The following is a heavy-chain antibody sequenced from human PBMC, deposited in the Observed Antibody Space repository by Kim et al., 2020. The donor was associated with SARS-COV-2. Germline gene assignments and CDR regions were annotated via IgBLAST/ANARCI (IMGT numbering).Heavy chain of an antibody. Sequence: SETLSLTCTVSGGSISSGSYYWSWIRQPPGQGLEWIGYIYYSGSTNYNPSLKSRVTISVDTSKNQFSLKLSSVTAADTALYYCARGGGAMIGYWGQGTLVTVSS. D-gene: IGHD3-10*02. V-gene: IGHV4-61*01. CDR1: GGSISSGSYY. J-gene: IGHJ4*02. CDR2: IYYSGST. CDR3: ARGGGAMIGY.